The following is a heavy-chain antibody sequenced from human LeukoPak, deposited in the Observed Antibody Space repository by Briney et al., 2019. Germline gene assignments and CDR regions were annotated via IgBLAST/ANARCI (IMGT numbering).Heavy chain of an antibody. CDR2: MNPNSGNT. Sequence: APVKVSCKASGYTFTSYDINWVRQATGQGLEWMGWMNPNSGNTGYAQKFQGRVTMTRNTFISTAYMELSSLRSEDTAVYYCARGSRVKAAGNLYYYYYMDVWGKGTTVTVSS. J-gene: IGHJ6*03. D-gene: IGHD6-13*01. V-gene: IGHV1-8*01. CDR3: ARGSRVKAAGNLYYYYYMDV. CDR1: GYTFTSYD.